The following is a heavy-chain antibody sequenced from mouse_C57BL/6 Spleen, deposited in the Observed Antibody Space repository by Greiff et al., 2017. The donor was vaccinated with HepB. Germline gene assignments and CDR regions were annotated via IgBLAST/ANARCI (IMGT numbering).Heavy chain of an antibody. D-gene: IGHD4-1*02. CDR1: GFSFNTYA. CDR3: VRHGGPNWRYAMDY. Sequence: EVKLVESGGGLVQPKGSLKLSCAASGFSFNTYAMNWVRQAPGKGLEWVARIRSKSNNYATYYADSVKDRFTISRDDSESMLYLQMNNLKTEDTAMYYCVRHGGPNWRYAMDYWGQGTSVTVSS. J-gene: IGHJ4*01. V-gene: IGHV10-1*01. CDR2: IRSKSNNYAT.